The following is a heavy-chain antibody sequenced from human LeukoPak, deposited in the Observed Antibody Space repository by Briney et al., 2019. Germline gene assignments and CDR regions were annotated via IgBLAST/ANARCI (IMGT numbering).Heavy chain of an antibody. CDR3: AHSGYSYGYGMLDY. J-gene: IGHJ4*02. Sequence: ESGPTLVKPTQTLTLTCTFSGFSLSSSGEGVGWIRQPPGKALEWLALIYWDDDKRYSPSLKSRLTITRDTSKNQVVLTMTNMDPVDTATYYCAHSGYSYGYGMLDYWGQGTLVTVSS. CDR2: IYWDDDK. D-gene: IGHD5-18*01. V-gene: IGHV2-5*02. CDR1: GFSLSSSGEG.